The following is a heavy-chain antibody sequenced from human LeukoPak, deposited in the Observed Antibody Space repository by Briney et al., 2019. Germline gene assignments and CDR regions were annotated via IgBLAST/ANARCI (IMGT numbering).Heavy chain of an antibody. CDR3: AKGSSGWYYYYYMDV. CDR1: GFTFSSYG. J-gene: IGHJ6*03. Sequence: GGSLRLSCAASGFTFSSYGMHWVRQAPGKGLEWVAVISYDGSNKYYADSVKGRFTISRDNSKNTLYLQMNSLRAEDTAVYYCAKGSSGWYYYYYMDVWGKGTTVTISS. V-gene: IGHV3-30*18. CDR2: ISYDGSNK. D-gene: IGHD6-19*01.